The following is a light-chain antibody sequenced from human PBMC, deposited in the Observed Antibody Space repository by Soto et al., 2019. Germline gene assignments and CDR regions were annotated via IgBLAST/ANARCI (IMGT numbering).Light chain of an antibody. CDR3: SSYAGSSTLYV. CDR1: ASDVGVYNY. Sequence: QSVLTQPPSASGSLGQSVTISCTGTASDVGVYNYVSWYQQHPGKAPKLMIYEVTKRPSGVPDRFSGSKSGNTASLTASGLQAEDEADYYCSSYAGSSTLYVFGTGTKGTVL. CDR2: EVT. V-gene: IGLV2-8*01. J-gene: IGLJ1*01.